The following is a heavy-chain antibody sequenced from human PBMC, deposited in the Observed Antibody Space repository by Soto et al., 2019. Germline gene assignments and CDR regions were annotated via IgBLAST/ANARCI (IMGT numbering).Heavy chain of an antibody. CDR3: ARSYSYGSSWYFDL. J-gene: IGHJ2*01. V-gene: IGHV1-18*04. CDR1: GYTFTTYG. Sequence: ASVKVSCKASGYTFTTYGISWVRQAPGQGLEWMVSVYNGNTNYAERLQGRVTMTTDTSTSTAYMEMWRLRSDDTAMYYCARSYSYGSSWYFDLWGRGTLVTVSS. CDR2: SVYNGNT. D-gene: IGHD5-18*01.